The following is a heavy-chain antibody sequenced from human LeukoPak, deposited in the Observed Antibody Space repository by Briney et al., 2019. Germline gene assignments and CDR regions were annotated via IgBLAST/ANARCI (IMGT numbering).Heavy chain of an antibody. J-gene: IGHJ5*02. Sequence: SETLSLTCAVYGGSFSNYYWSWIRQPPGKGLEWIGEINHSGSTSYNPSLKSRVTISVDTSKNQFSLKLSSVTAADTAVYYCARDRFDYGLDPWGQGTLVTVSS. V-gene: IGHV4-34*01. CDR3: ARDRFDYGLDP. CDR2: INHSGST. CDR1: GGSFSNYY. D-gene: IGHD4-17*01.